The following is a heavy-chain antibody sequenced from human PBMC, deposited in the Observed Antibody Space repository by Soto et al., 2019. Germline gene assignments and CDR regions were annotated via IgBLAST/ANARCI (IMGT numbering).Heavy chain of an antibody. D-gene: IGHD3-10*01. J-gene: IGHJ5*02. CDR1: GYTFTNDD. V-gene: IGHV1-8*02. CDR2: MSPNSGNT. Sequence: QVQLVQSGAEVKKPGASVKVSCKTSGYTFTNDDINWVRQAAGQGLEWIGWMSPNSGNTGYAQKFQGRVTLTRDTSIRTDYMELSSRRYEDTAVYYCARGMSDGFGEVSWGQGTLVTVSS. CDR3: ARGMSDGFGEVS.